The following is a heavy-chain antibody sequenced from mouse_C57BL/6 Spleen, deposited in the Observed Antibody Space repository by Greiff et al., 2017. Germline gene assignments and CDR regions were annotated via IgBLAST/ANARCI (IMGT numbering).Heavy chain of an antibody. CDR1: GYSFTSYY. J-gene: IGHJ3*01. CDR2: IYPGSGNT. Sequence: VQLQQSGAELVKPGASVKISCKASGYSFTSYYIHWVKQRPGQGLEWIGWIYPGSGNTNYNEKFKGKATLTADTSSSTAYMQLSSLTSEDSAVYYCGGEGFYFAGFAYWGQGTLVTVSA. D-gene: IGHD2-1*01. V-gene: IGHV1-66*01. CDR3: GGEGFYFAGFAY.